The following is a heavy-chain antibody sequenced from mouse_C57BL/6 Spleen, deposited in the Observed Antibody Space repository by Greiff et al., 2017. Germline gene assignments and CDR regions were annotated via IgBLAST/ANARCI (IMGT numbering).Heavy chain of an antibody. CDR3: ARSYYGSSYDYDV. V-gene: IGHV1-72*01. CDR2: IDPNRGGT. J-gene: IGHJ1*03. CDR1: GYTFTSYW. Sequence: QVQLKQPGAELVKPGASVKLSCKASGYTFTSYWMHWVKQRPGRGLEWIGRIDPNRGGTKYNEKFKSKATLTVDKPSSTAYMQLSSLTSEDSAVYYGARSYYGSSYDYDVWGTGTTVTVSS. D-gene: IGHD1-1*01.